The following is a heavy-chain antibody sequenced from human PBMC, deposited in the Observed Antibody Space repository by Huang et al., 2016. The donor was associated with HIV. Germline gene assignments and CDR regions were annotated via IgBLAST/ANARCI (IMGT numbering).Heavy chain of an antibody. D-gene: IGHD3-22*01. Sequence: EVQLVESGGALVQPGGSLKLSCVVSGFDFSKYSMNWVRQAPGKGLEGVSYISGTSSNRYYADSVKGRFTISRDNAKNSVFLQMRSLRAEDTALYYCARTEMEYYYGSSGYYPDYWGQGTQVTVSS. CDR3: ARTEMEYYYGSSGYYPDY. CDR1: GFDFSKYS. CDR2: ISGTSSNR. V-gene: IGHV3-48*01. J-gene: IGHJ4*02.